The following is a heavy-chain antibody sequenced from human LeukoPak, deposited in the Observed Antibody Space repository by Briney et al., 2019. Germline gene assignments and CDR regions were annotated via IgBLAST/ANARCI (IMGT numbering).Heavy chain of an antibody. CDR1: GDSVSSNSAA. D-gene: IGHD3-10*01. CDR3: ARITMVRGVISH. CDR2: TYYRSKWYN. V-gene: IGHV6-1*01. J-gene: IGHJ4*02. Sequence: PSQTLSLTCAISGDSVSSNSAAWNWIRQSPSRGLEWLGSTYYRSKWYNDYAVSVKSRITIDPDTSKNQFSLQLNSVTPEDTAVYYCARITMVRGVISHWGQGTLVTVSS.